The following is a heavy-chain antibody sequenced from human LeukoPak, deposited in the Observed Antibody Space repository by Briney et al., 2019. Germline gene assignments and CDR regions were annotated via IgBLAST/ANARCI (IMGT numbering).Heavy chain of an antibody. CDR1: GGSISSGGYY. V-gene: IGHV4-31*03. J-gene: IGHJ3*02. CDR2: IYYSGST. D-gene: IGHD1-26*01. Sequence: SQTLSLTCTVSGGSISSGGYYWSWIRQHPGKGLEWIGYIYYSGSTYYSPSLKSRVTISVDTSKNQFSLKLSSVTAADTAVYYCARTYSGSYGDAFDIWGQGTMVTVSS. CDR3: ARTYSGSYGDAFDI.